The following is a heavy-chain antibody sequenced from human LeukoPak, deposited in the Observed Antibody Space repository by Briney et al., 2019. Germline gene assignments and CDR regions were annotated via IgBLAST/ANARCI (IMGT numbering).Heavy chain of an antibody. CDR3: ARGVVATDYYYYYYMDV. CDR2: ISYTGTT. Sequence: KSSETLSLTCTVSGGSISSSSYYWGWIRQPPGKGLEWIGSISYTGTTYYNPSLKSRVTISVDTSKNQFSLKLSSVTAADTAVYYCARGVVATDYYYYYYMDVWGKGTTVTISS. CDR1: GGSISSSSYY. V-gene: IGHV4-39*07. J-gene: IGHJ6*03. D-gene: IGHD5-12*01.